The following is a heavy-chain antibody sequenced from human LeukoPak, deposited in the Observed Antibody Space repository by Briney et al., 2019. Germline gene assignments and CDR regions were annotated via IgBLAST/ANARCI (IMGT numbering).Heavy chain of an antibody. V-gene: IGHV3-21*01. CDR1: GFTFSGYW. Sequence: GGSLRLSCAASGFTFSGYWMHWVRQAPGRGLEWVSSISRGSDHIFYADSMKGRFTISRDNAKNSLYLQMNSLGAEDTAVYYCARPYDTRGYFPDYWGQGTLVTVSS. J-gene: IGHJ4*02. CDR2: ISRGSDHI. CDR3: ARPYDTRGYFPDY. D-gene: IGHD3-22*01.